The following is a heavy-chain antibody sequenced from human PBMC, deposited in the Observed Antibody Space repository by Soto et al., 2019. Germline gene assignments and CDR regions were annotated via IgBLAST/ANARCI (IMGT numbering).Heavy chain of an antibody. J-gene: IGHJ6*02. CDR1: GGTFSSHA. CDR3: ARGRVGCLEICYGMDV. CDR2: IIPMFGTA. D-gene: IGHD3-3*01. Sequence: QVQLVQSGAEVKPPGSSVKVSCKASGGTFSSHALSWVRQAPGQGLEWMGGIIPMFGTANYAQKFQGRVTITADESTSTAYMDLSRLRSEDTAVYYCARGRVGCLEICYGMDVWGQGTTVTVFS. V-gene: IGHV1-69*12.